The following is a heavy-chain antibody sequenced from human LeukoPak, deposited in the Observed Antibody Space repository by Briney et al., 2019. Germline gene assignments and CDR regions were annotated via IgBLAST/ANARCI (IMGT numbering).Heavy chain of an antibody. CDR2: INWNGGST. V-gene: IGHV3-20*04. CDR1: GFTFDDYG. Sequence: GGSLRLSCAASGFTFDDYGMSWVRQAPGKGLEWVSGINWNGGSTGYADSVKGRFTISRDNAKNSLYLQMNSLRAEDTALYYCARVLHRESVYAKDYYYCYMDVWGKGTTVTVSS. J-gene: IGHJ6*03. D-gene: IGHD2-8*01. CDR3: ARVLHRESVYAKDYYYCYMDV.